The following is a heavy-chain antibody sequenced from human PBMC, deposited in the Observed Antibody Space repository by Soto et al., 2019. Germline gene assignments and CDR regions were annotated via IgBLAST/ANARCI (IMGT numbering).Heavy chain of an antibody. CDR1: GFTDSSNY. CDR2: IYSGGST. CDR3: ARASSSHGTGWFDP. J-gene: IGHJ5*02. Sequence: VQLVESGGGLVQPGGSLRLSCAASGFTDSSNYMSWVRQAPGKGLEWVSVIYSGGSTYYADSVKGRFTISRHNSKNTLYLEMNSLRAEDTAVYYCARASSSHGTGWFDPGGQGTLVTVSS. V-gene: IGHV3-53*04. D-gene: IGHD6-13*01.